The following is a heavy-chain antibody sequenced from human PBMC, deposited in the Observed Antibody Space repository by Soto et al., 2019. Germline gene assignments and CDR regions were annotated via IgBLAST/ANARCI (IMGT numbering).Heavy chain of an antibody. CDR2: IYYSGST. J-gene: IGHJ5*02. CDR1: GGSISSSSYY. Sequence: SETLSLTCTVSGGSISSSSYYWGWIRQPPGKGLEWIGSIYYSGSTYYNPSLKSRVTISVDTSKNQFSLKLSSVTAADTAVYYCARGDHYDFWSGPPSNWFDPWGQGTLVTVSS. CDR3: ARGDHYDFWSGPPSNWFDP. D-gene: IGHD3-3*01. V-gene: IGHV4-39*01.